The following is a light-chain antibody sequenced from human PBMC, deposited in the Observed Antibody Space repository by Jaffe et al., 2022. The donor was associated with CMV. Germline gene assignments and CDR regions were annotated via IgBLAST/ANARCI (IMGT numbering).Light chain of an antibody. CDR2: DAS. Sequence: EIVLTQSPATLSLSPGERATLSCRASQSVGNYLAWYQQKPGQAPRLLIYDASNRATGIPPRFSGSGSGTDFTLTISSLEPEDFAVYYCQQRSNWPPNTFGQGTKLDIK. CDR3: QQRSNWPPNT. CDR1: QSVGNY. J-gene: IGKJ2*01. V-gene: IGKV3-11*01.